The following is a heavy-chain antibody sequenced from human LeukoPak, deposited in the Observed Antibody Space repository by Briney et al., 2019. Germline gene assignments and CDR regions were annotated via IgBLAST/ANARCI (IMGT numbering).Heavy chain of an antibody. V-gene: IGHV4-34*01. Sequence: SETLSLTCAVYGGSFSGYYWSWIRQPPGKGLEWIGEINHSGSTNYNPSLKSRVTISVDTSKNQFSLKLSSVTAADTAVYYCARSDDSSGYYYVYLDYWGQGTLVTVSS. J-gene: IGHJ4*02. CDR1: GGSFSGYY. CDR3: ARSDDSSGYYYVYLDY. D-gene: IGHD3-22*01. CDR2: INHSGST.